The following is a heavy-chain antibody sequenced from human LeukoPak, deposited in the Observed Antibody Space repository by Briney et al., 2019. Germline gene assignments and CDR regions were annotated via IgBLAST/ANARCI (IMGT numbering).Heavy chain of an antibody. CDR2: IIPILGIA. D-gene: IGHD5-18*01. J-gene: IGHJ4*02. CDR1: GGTFSSYA. V-gene: IGHV1-69*04. CDR3: ARNVDTAMVLDY. Sequence: ASVKVSCKASGGTFSSYAISWVRQAPGQGLEWMGRIIPILGIANYAQKFQGRVTITADKSTSTAYMELSSLRSEDTAVYYYARNVDTAMVLDYWSQGTLVTVSS.